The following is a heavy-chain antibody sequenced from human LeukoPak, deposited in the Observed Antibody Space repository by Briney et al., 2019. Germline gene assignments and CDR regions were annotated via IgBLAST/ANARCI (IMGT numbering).Heavy chain of an antibody. J-gene: IGHJ4*02. D-gene: IGHD5-12*01. CDR2: ISGSGSDM. CDR1: GFTFSSFT. CDR3: AISREATSDF. Sequence: PGGSLRLSCAASGFTFSSFTMNWVRQAPGKGLEWVSSISGSGSDMYYAESVKGRFTISRDNAKNSLYLQMNGLRAEDTAVYYCAISREATSDFWGQGTLVTVSS. V-gene: IGHV3-21*01.